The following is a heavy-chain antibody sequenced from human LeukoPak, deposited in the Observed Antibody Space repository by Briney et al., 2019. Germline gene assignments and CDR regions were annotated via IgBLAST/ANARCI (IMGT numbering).Heavy chain of an antibody. CDR2: ISGSGGST. V-gene: IGHV3-23*01. J-gene: IGHJ4*02. CDR3: ARDNRASGITIFGVVIIGGGDY. D-gene: IGHD3-3*01. CDR1: GFTFSSYA. Sequence: GGSLRLSCAASGFTFSSYAMSWVRQAPGKGLEWVSAISGSGGSTYYADSVKGRFTISRDNAKNSLYLQMNSLRAEDTAVYYCARDNRASGITIFGVVIIGGGDYWGQGTLVTVSS.